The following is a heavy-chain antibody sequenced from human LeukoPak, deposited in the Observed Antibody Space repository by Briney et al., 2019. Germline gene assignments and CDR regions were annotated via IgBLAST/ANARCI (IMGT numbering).Heavy chain of an antibody. V-gene: IGHV4-34*01. Sequence: SETLSLTCAVYGGSFSPYYWSWIRQPPGKGLEWIGEINHSGSTNYNPSLKSRVTISVDTSKNQFSLKLSSATAADTAVYYCARGGFYCGGDCYVDYWGQGTLVTVSS. CDR1: GGSFSPYY. CDR2: INHSGST. D-gene: IGHD2-21*02. CDR3: ARGGFYCGGDCYVDY. J-gene: IGHJ4*02.